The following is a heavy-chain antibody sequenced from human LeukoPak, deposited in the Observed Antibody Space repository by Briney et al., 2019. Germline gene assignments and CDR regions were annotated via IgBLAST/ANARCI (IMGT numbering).Heavy chain of an antibody. J-gene: IGHJ3*02. CDR2: MNPNSGNT. CDR3: ARGRGIAAVNDI. V-gene: IGHV1-8*01. D-gene: IGHD6-13*01. CDR1: GYTFTSYD. Sequence: AAVKVSCKASGYTFTSYDINWVRQATGQGLEWMGWMNPNSGNTGYAQKFQGRVTMTRNTSISTAYMELSSLRSEDTAVYYCARGRGIAAVNDIWGQGTMVTVSS.